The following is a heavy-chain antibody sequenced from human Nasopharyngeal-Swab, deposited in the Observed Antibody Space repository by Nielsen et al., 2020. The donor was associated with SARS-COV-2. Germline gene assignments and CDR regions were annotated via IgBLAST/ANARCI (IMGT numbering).Heavy chain of an antibody. CDR3: ARHDLNYDILTGYTLYWFDP. CDR1: GGSFSGYY. Sequence: SETLSLTCAVYGGSFSGYYSSWIRQPPGKGLEWIGEINHSGSTNYNPSLKSRVTISVDTSKNQFSLKLSSVTAADTAVYYCARHDLNYDILTGYTLYWFDPWGQGTLVTVSS. D-gene: IGHD3-9*01. CDR2: INHSGST. J-gene: IGHJ5*02. V-gene: IGHV4-34*01.